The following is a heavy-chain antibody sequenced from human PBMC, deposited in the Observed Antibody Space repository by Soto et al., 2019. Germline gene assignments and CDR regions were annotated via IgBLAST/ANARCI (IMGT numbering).Heavy chain of an antibody. D-gene: IGHD3-16*01. CDR3: ALSYDYVWGSYAFDI. Sequence: PGESLKISCNGSGYSFTSYWIGWVRQMPGKGLEWMGIIYPGDSDTRYSPSFQGQVTISADKSISTAYLQWSSLKASDTAMYYCALSYDYVWGSYAFDIWGQGTMVTVSS. J-gene: IGHJ3*02. V-gene: IGHV5-51*01. CDR2: IYPGDSDT. CDR1: GYSFTSYW.